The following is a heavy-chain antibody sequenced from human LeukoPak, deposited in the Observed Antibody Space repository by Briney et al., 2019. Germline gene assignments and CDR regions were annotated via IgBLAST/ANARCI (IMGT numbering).Heavy chain of an antibody. CDR3: ARDWLAGNPYHAFDL. V-gene: IGHV3-7*01. CDR2: IKEDGSEE. J-gene: IGHJ3*01. CDR1: GFTFSSYW. D-gene: IGHD3-22*01. Sequence: GSLRLSCAASGFTFSSYWMSWVRQAPGKGLECVANIKEDGSEEYYVDSVKGRFSISRDNAKNSLYLQMNSLRAEDTAVYYCARDWLAGNPYHAFDLWGKGTMVTVSS.